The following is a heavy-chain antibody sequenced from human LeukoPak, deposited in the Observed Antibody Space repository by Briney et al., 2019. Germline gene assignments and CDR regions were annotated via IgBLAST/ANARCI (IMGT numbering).Heavy chain of an antibody. V-gene: IGHV1-18*01. Sequence: EASVKLSCEASGYTFSSYGMSWVRQAPGQGLEWMGWISAYGGNIYYAEKVQGRFTMTRDKSTNTVYMELRSLRSDDTAVYYCARASDYVWGSYLDYGGQGTLVTVSS. D-gene: IGHD3-16*02. J-gene: IGHJ4*02. CDR1: GYTFSSYG. CDR2: ISAYGGNI. CDR3: ARASDYVWGSYLDY.